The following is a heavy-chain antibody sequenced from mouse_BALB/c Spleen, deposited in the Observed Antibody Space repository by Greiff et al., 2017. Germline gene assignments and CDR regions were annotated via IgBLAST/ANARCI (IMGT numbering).Heavy chain of an antibody. J-gene: IGHJ2*01. CDR1: GYTFTDYW. D-gene: IGHD2-1*01. V-gene: IGHV1-69*01. Sequence: QVQLQQPGAELVMPGASVKMSCKASGYTFTDYWMHWVKQRPGQGLEWIGAIDTSDSYTSYNQKFKGKATLTVDESSSTAYMQLSSLTSEDSAVYYCARGGNSLFDYWGQGTTLTVSS. CDR3: ARGGNSLFDY. CDR2: IDTSDSYT.